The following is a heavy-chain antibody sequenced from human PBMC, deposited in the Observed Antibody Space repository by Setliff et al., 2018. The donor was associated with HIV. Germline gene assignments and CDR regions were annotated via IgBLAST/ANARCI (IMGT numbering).Heavy chain of an antibody. CDR2: IYYSGST. V-gene: IGHV4-31*03. CDR3: ATSPAGEILGSRPFYFDY. D-gene: IGHD3-10*01. J-gene: IGHJ4*02. Sequence: PSETLSLTCTVSGDSINRGNYYWSWIRQHPGKGLEWIGYIYYSGSTYYSPSLKSRVTISEDTSKNQFSLKMRSVTAADTAMYYCATSPAGEILGSRPFYFDYWGQGTLVTVSS. CDR1: GDSINRGNYY.